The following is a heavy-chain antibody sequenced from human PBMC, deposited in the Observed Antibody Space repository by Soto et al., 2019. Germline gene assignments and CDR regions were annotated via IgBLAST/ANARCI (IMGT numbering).Heavy chain of an antibody. V-gene: IGHV4-31*03. D-gene: IGHD6-13*01. CDR1: GGSISSGGYY. CDR2: LYYSGNT. J-gene: IGHJ5*02. CDR3: ARERPDGSRLDP. Sequence: SETLSLTCTVSGGSISSGGYYWSWIRQHPGKGLEWIGYLYYSGNTYNNPSLKSRIIISVDTSKNQFSLKLSSVTAADTAVYYCARERPDGSRLDPWGQGTLVTVSS.